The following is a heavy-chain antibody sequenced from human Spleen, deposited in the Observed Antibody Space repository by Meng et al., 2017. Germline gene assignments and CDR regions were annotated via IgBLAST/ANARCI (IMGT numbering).Heavy chain of an antibody. CDR3: ARGASSRLEV. Sequence: QVQLVQSGAEVRKPGASVKVSCKASGYTFTGYWMHWVRQAPGQGLEWMGWINTNTGNPTYVQGFTGRFVFSLDTSVSTAYLQISSLKAEDTAVYYCARGASSRLEVWGQGTLVTVSS. D-gene: IGHD6-13*01. J-gene: IGHJ4*02. V-gene: IGHV7-4-1*02. CDR2: INTNTGNP. CDR1: GYTFTGYW.